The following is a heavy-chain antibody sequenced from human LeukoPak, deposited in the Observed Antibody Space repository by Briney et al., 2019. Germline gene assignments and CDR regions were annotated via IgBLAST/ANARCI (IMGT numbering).Heavy chain of an antibody. CDR3: ARDRVRSRGAFDI. CDR1: RFTFSTYW. CDR2: ISSGSSYI. J-gene: IGHJ3*02. Sequence: GGSLRLSCAASRFTFSTYWMHWVRQAPGKGLEWVSSISSGSSYIYYADSVKGRFTISRDNAKNSLYLQMNSLRAEDTAVYYCARDRVRSRGAFDIWGQGTMVTVSS. V-gene: IGHV3-21*01. D-gene: IGHD1-1*01.